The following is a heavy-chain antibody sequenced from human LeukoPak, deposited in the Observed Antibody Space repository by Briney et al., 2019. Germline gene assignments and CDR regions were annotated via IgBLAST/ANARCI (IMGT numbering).Heavy chain of an antibody. CDR1: GFTFSSYA. D-gene: IGHD6-19*01. J-gene: IGHJ4*02. CDR3: AKRAVAGTGRAFDY. V-gene: IGHV3-23*01. CDR2: ISGVSVSI. Sequence: EGSLRLSCAASGFTFSSYAMSWVRQAPGKGLEWVSGISGVSVSIDYADSVKGRFTMSRDNSKNTLYLQMNSLRAEDTAVYYCAKRAVAGTGRAFDYWGQGTLVTVSS.